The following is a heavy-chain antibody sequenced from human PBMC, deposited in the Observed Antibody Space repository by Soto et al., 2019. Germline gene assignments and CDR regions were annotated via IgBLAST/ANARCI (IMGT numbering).Heavy chain of an antibody. Sequence: GASVKVSCKASGYTFTSYGISWVRQAPGQGIEWMGWISAYNGNTNYAQKLQGRVTMTTDTSTSTAYMELRSLRSDDTAVYYCARILVSGAGVSKFDYWGQGTLVTVSS. V-gene: IGHV1-18*04. CDR1: GYTFTSYG. CDR3: ARILVSGAGVSKFDY. D-gene: IGHD2-15*01. J-gene: IGHJ4*02. CDR2: ISAYNGNT.